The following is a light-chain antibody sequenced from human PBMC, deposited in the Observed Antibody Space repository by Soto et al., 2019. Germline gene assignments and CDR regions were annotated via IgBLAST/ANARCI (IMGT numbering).Light chain of an antibody. CDR1: QSVSSN. J-gene: IGKJ1*01. CDR2: GAS. Sequence: EIVMTQSPATLSVSPGERATLSCRASQSVSSNLAWYQQKPGQAPRLLIYGASTRATGIPARFSGSGSGTEFTLTISSLEPEDFALFYCQQRSSWPWTFGQGTKVDIK. V-gene: IGKV3-15*01. CDR3: QQRSSWPWT.